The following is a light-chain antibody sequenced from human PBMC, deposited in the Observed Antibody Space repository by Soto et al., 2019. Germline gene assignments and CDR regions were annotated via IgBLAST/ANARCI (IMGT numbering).Light chain of an antibody. Sequence: EIVLTQSPGTVCLSPGERATLSCRASQSVSSNYLAWYQQKPGQAPRLLIYGTSTRATGIPDRFSGSGSGTDFTLTISRLEPEDFAVYYCQCYGSSPLFTFGPGTKVDIK. CDR2: GTS. CDR3: QCYGSSPLFT. CDR1: QSVSSNY. V-gene: IGKV3-20*01. J-gene: IGKJ3*01.